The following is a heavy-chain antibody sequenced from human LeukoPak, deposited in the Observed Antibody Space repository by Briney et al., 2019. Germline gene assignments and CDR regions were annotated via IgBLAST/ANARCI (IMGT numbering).Heavy chain of an antibody. CDR2: MNPNSGNT. CDR3: ARTAYSSSWYPYYYYMDV. D-gene: IGHD6-13*01. Sequence: ASVKVSCKASGYTFTSYDINWVRQATGQGLEWMGWMNPNSGNTGYAQKFQGRVTITRNTSMSTAYMELSSLRSEDTAVYYCARTAYSSSWYPYYYYMDVWGKGTTVTVSS. V-gene: IGHV1-8*03. J-gene: IGHJ6*03. CDR1: GYTFTSYD.